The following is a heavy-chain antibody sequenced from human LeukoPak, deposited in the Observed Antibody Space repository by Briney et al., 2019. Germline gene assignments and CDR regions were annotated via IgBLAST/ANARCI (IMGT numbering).Heavy chain of an antibody. Sequence: GESLKISCKVSGYSFTSYCIGWVRQMSGEGLEWMGSIYPGDSGPTYSPSFQGQVTISVDKSISTAYLQWSSLQASDTAMYYCGMSGDRVPLQDDVFDVWGQGTMVTVST. CDR2: IYPGDSGP. V-gene: IGHV5-51*01. D-gene: IGHD1-26*01. J-gene: IGHJ3*01. CDR1: GYSFTSYC. CDR3: GMSGDRVPLQDDVFDV.